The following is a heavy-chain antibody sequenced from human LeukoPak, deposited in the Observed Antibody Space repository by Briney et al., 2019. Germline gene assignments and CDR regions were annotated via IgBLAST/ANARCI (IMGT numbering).Heavy chain of an antibody. J-gene: IGHJ4*02. Sequence: SETLSLTCTVSGYSISSGYYWGWIRQPPGKGLEWIGSIYHSGSTYYNPSLKSRVTISVDTSKNQFSLKLSSVTAADTAVYYCARGSYSYGIDYWGQGTLVTVSS. CDR1: GYSISSGYY. D-gene: IGHD5-18*01. CDR2: IYHSGST. V-gene: IGHV4-38-2*02. CDR3: ARGSYSYGIDY.